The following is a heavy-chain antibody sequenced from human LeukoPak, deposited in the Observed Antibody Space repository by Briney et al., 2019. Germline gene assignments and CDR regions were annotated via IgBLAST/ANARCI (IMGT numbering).Heavy chain of an antibody. Sequence: GRSLRLSCAASGFTFSSYGMHWVRQAPGKGLEWVAVISYDGSNKYYADSVKGRFTISRDNSKNTLYLQMNSLRAEDTAVYYCAKDDDVGSGSYWVYYYYGMDVWGKGTTVTVSS. CDR1: GFTFSSYG. CDR3: AKDDDVGSGSYWVYYYYGMDV. D-gene: IGHD3-10*01. CDR2: ISYDGSNK. J-gene: IGHJ6*04. V-gene: IGHV3-30*18.